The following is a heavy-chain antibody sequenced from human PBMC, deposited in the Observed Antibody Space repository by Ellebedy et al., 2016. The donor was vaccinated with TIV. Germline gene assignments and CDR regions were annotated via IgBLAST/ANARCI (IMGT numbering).Heavy chain of an antibody. CDR2: ISYDGSNK. CDR3: ARDLRWFNYFDY. D-gene: IGHD4-23*01. V-gene: IGHV3-30*03. CDR1: GFPFSSYG. Sequence: GESLKISCVASGFPFSSYGMHWVRQAPGEGLEWVAVISYDGSNKYYADSVKGRFTISRDNSKNTLYLQMNSLRAEDTAVYYCARDLRWFNYFDYWGQGILVTVSS. J-gene: IGHJ4*02.